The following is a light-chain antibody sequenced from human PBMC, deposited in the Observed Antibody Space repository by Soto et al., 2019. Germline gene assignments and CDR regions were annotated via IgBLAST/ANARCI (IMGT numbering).Light chain of an antibody. J-gene: IGLJ2*01. Sequence: QSVLTQPASVSGSPGQSITISCTGTSGDVGGYNYVSWYQHHPGKAPKLMIYAVSNRPSGVFNRFSGSKSGNTASLTISGLQAEDEADYYCSSYTSSSTVVFGGGTKLTVL. V-gene: IGLV2-14*03. CDR1: SGDVGGYNY. CDR2: AVS. CDR3: SSYTSSSTVV.